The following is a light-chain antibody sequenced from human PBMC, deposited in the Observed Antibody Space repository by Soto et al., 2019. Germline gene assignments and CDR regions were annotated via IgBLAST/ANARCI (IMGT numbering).Light chain of an antibody. CDR2: RAS. J-gene: IGKJ1*01. Sequence: IVLTQSPANLSVSPGERATLSCRASESVSDDLAWYQQKPGRAPRLLIYRASTRAAGVSARFSGSGSGTKFTLSISSLQPEDSAVYYCQQYYNWPPWTFGQGTKVEIK. CDR1: ESVSDD. V-gene: IGKV3-15*01. CDR3: QQYYNWPPWT.